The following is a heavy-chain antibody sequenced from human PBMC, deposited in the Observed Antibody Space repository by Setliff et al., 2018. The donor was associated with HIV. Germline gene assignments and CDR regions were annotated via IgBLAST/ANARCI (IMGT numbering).Heavy chain of an antibody. V-gene: IGHV1-18*01. CDR1: GYTFTSYG. Sequence: GASVKVSCKASGYTFTSYGIRWVRQAPGQGLEWMGWISAYNGNTNYAQKFQERVTITRDMSTSTAYMELSSLRSEDTAVYYCAADRNYYDSSVLQRPHAFDIWGQGTMVTVSS. D-gene: IGHD3-22*01. CDR2: ISAYNGNT. J-gene: IGHJ3*02. CDR3: AADRNYYDSSVLQRPHAFDI.